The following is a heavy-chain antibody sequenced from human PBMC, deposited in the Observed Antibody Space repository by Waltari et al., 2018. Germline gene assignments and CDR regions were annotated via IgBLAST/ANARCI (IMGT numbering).Heavy chain of an antibody. CDR3: ARPVRISGNYGLDV. Sequence: EIQLVQSGGGLVQPGGSLRLSCAASGFNIDDYSLNGVRQDPGKGLEWVSYITGTSRTKFYADSVRGRFTISRDNAKNSLYLQMNSLRADDTAVYFCARPVRISGNYGLDVWGQGTTVIVSS. J-gene: IGHJ6*02. CDR1: GFNIDDYS. V-gene: IGHV3-48*01. CDR2: ITGTSRTK.